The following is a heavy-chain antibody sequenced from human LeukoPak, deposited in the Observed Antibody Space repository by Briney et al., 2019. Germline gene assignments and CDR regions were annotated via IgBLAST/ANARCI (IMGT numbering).Heavy chain of an antibody. J-gene: IGHJ3*02. CDR1: GFTSSNAW. CDR2: IKSKTDGGTR. CDR3: TTFDYAAFLI. Sequence: NPGGSLTLSCAVSGFTSSNAWMSWVRQAPGKGLEWVGRIKSKTDGGTRDYAAPVKGRFTISRDDSKNTLYLQVNSLKTEDTAVYYCTTFDYAAFLIWGQGTMVTVSS. V-gene: IGHV3-15*01. D-gene: IGHD4/OR15-4a*01.